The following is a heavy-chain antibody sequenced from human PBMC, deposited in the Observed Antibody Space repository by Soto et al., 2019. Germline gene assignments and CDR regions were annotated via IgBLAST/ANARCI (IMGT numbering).Heavy chain of an antibody. V-gene: IGHV3-23*01. D-gene: IGHD3-22*01. CDR2: ISGSGVST. Sequence: GGSLRLSCAASGFTFSSYAMSWVRQAPGKGLEWVSAISGSGVSTYCADSVKGRFTISRDNSKNTLYLQMNSLRAEDTAVYYCAKEGESSHFQFDYWGQGTLVTVSS. J-gene: IGHJ4*02. CDR1: GFTFSSYA. CDR3: AKEGESSHFQFDY.